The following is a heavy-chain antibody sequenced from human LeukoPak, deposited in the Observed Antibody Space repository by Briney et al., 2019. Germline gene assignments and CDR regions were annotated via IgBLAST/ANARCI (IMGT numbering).Heavy chain of an antibody. CDR3: ARHKGFCTSASCYPYYFDY. CDR1: GFTVSSNY. CDR2: IYSGGST. J-gene: IGHJ4*02. D-gene: IGHD2-2*01. V-gene: IGHV3-66*04. Sequence: GGSLRLSCAASGFTVSSNYMSWVRQAPGKGLEWVSFIYSGGSTYYADSVKGRFTISRDNSKNTLYLQMNSLRAEDTGLYYCARHKGFCTSASCYPYYFDYWGQGTLVTVSS.